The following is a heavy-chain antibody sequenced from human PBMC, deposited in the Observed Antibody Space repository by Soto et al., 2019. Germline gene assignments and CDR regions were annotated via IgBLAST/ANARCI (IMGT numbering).Heavy chain of an antibody. CDR2: IYWNDDK. V-gene: IGHV2-5*01. Sequence: SGPTLVNPTQTLTLTCTFSGFSLSTFGMGVGWIRQPPGKALEWLALIYWNDDKRYSPSLNSRLTIAKDTSKNLVVLTMSNVDPVDAATYYCVNSPDSSPSDCWGQGTLVTVSS. CDR3: VNSPDSSPSDC. J-gene: IGHJ4*02. D-gene: IGHD5-18*01. CDR1: GFSLSTFGMG.